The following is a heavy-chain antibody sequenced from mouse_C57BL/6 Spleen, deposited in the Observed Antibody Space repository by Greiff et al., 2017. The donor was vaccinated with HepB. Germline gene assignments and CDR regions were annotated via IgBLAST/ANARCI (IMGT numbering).Heavy chain of an antibody. CDR1: GYTFTSYW. V-gene: IGHV1-64*01. CDR3: ARSALTAGGFDV. Sequence: QVQLQQPGAELVKPGASVKLSCKASGYTFTSYWMHWVKQRPGQGLEWIGMIHPNSGSTNYNEKFKSKATLTVDKSSSTAYMQLSSLTSEDSAVYYCARSALTAGGFDVWGTGTTVTVSS. D-gene: IGHD1-1*01. J-gene: IGHJ1*03. CDR2: IHPNSGST.